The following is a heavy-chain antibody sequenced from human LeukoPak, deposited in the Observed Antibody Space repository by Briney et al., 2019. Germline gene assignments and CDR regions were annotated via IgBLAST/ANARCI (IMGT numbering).Heavy chain of an antibody. D-gene: IGHD3-9*01. V-gene: IGHV4-59*01. CDR3: ARGGGLRYFDWLPTAGLDY. Sequence: SETLSLTCTVSGGSISSYYWSWIRQPPGKGLEWIGYIYYSGSTNYNPSLKSRVTISVDTSKNQFSLKLSSVTAADTAVYYCARGGGLRYFDWLPTAGLDYWGQGPLVTVSS. CDR2: IYYSGST. CDR1: GGSISSYY. J-gene: IGHJ4*02.